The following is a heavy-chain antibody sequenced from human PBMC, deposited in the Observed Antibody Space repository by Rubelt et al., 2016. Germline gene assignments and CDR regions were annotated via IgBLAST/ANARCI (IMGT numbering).Heavy chain of an antibody. D-gene: IGHD6-25*01. CDR3: AKDRVGSGFFLDY. J-gene: IGHJ4*02. CDR2: ISGSGGST. CDR1: GFTFSRSA. Sequence: SRGGLVQPGGSLRVSCAASGFTFSRSAMNWVRQAPGKGLEWVAAISGSGGSTFYADSVKGRFTISRDNSKNTLYLQMNSMRAEDTAVYYCAKDRVGSGFFLDYWGQGTLVTVST. V-gene: IGHV3-23*01.